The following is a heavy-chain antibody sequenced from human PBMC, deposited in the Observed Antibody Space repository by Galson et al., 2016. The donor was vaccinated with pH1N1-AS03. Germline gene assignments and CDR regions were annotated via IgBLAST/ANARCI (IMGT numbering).Heavy chain of an antibody. D-gene: IGHD3-3*01. J-gene: IGHJ4*02. Sequence: PALVKPTQTLTLPCTSSGFSLTTRGVGVGWIRQPPGKALEWLALIYWTEGKHYSPSLQSRLAITMDTSKNHVLLTMTNMDPVDTGTYYCARVPRLWSGFDSWGQGTLVTVSS. CDR3: ARVPRLWSGFDS. CDR2: IYWTEGK. CDR1: GFSLTTRGVG. V-gene: IGHV2-5*01.